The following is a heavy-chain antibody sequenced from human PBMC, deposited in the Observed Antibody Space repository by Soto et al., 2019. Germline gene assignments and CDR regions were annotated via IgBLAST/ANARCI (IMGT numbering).Heavy chain of an antibody. CDR3: ARDAADIVLVPAAMGYNWFDP. J-gene: IGHJ5*02. V-gene: IGHV1-69*12. D-gene: IGHD2-2*01. CDR2: IIPIFGTA. Sequence: QVQLVQSGAEVKKPGSSVKVSCKASGGTFSSYAISWVRQAPGQGLEWMGGIIPIFGTANYAQKFQGRVTITADESTSTAYMERSSLRSEDTAVYYCARDAADIVLVPAAMGYNWFDPWGQGTLVTVSS. CDR1: GGTFSSYA.